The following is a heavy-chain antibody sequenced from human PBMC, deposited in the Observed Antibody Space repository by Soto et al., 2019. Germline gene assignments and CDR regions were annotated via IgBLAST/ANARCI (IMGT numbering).Heavy chain of an antibody. CDR1: EFIFRNYA. CDR3: ARDRQSLRGHDYGDYVDY. J-gene: IGHJ4*02. D-gene: IGHD4-17*01. Sequence: QVQLVESGGGVVQPGRSLRLSCAASEFIFRNYAMHWVRHTPGKGLEWLAVISYDVNNKYHVESVRGRFTISRDNSKNTLYLQMDRLRPEDTAVYYCARDRQSLRGHDYGDYVDYWGRGTLVTVSS. V-gene: IGHV3-30-3*01. CDR2: ISYDVNNK.